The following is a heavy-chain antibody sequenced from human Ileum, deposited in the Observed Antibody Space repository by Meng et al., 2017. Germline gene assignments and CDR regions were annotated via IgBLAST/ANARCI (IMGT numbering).Heavy chain of an antibody. D-gene: IGHD3-10*01. J-gene: IGHJ4*02. CDR1: GGSFSGYY. CDR3: ARGGGLRAYYFDY. Sequence: GSLRLSCAVYGGSFSGYYCGWIRQPPGKGLEWIGEIDHSGSTNYNPSLKSRVTISVDTSKNQISLNLNSVTAADTAVYYCARGGGLRAYYFDYWGQGTLVTGSS. V-gene: IGHV4-34*01. CDR2: IDHSGST.